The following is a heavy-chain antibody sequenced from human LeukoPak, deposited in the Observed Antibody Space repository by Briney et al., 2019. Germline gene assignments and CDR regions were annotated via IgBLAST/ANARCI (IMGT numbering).Heavy chain of an antibody. V-gene: IGHV1-18*01. D-gene: IGHD3-10*01. CDR3: ARQSPFTMPRGVPNI. CDR1: GYTFTSYG. J-gene: IGHJ3*02. CDR2: ISAYNGNT. Sequence: GASVKVSCKASGYTFTSYGISWVRQAPGQGLEWMGWISAYNGNTNYAPKLQGRVTMTTDTSTSTAYMQLRSLRSDDTAVYYCARQSPFTMPRGVPNIWGQGTMVTVST.